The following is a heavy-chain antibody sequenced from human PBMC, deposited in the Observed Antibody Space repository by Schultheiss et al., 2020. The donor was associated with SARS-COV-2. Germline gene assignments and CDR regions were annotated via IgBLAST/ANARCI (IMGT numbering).Heavy chain of an antibody. CDR2: VIPIFGTA. J-gene: IGHJ6*02. Sequence: SVKVSCKASGGTFSSYAISWVRQAPGQGLEWMGGVIPIFGTANYAQKFQGRVTMTTDTSTSTAYMELRSLRSDDTAVYYCARGPFRLYGLDVWGQGTTVTVSS. V-gene: IGHV1-69*05. D-gene: IGHD2/OR15-2a*01. CDR1: GGTFSSYA. CDR3: ARGPFRLYGLDV.